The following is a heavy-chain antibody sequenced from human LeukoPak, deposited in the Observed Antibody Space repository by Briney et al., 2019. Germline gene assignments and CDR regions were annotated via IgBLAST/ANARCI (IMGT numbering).Heavy chain of an antibody. CDR3: ARWGTYGEDNEYFDS. Sequence: TSETLSLTCTVSGAYIGSFYWSCIRQPPGKGLEWIGYIYYIGSTKYNPSLESRVTISVDTSKNQFSLKLSSVTAADTAVYYCARWGTYGEDNEYFDSWGQGTLVTVSS. J-gene: IGHJ4*02. D-gene: IGHD3-16*01. CDR2: IYYIGST. CDR1: GAYIGSFY. V-gene: IGHV4-59*01.